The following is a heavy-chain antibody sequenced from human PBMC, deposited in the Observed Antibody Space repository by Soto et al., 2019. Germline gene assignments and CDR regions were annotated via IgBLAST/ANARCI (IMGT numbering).Heavy chain of an antibody. V-gene: IGHV4-31*03. CDR1: GGSISSGGYY. CDR2: IYYSGST. J-gene: IGHJ4*02. Sequence: QVQLQESGPGLVKPSQTLSLTCTVSGGSISSGGYYWSWIRQHPGKGLEWIGYIYYSGSTYYNPSLKSRVTISVDTSKSQFSLKLSSVTAADTAVYYCARAPPYYDFWSGYYIPLIFGYWGQGTLVTVSS. CDR3: ARAPPYYDFWSGYYIPLIFGY. D-gene: IGHD3-3*01.